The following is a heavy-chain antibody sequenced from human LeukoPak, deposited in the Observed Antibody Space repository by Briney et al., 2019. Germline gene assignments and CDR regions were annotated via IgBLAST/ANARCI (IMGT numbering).Heavy chain of an antibody. CDR3: ARGSYCGGDCYSDY. J-gene: IGHJ4*02. D-gene: IGHD2-21*02. Sequence: GGSLRLSCAASGFTVSSNYMSWVRQAPGKGLEWVSVIYSGGSTYYADSVKGRFTISRDNSKNTLYLQMNSLRAEDTAVYYCARGSYCGGDCYSDYWGQGTLVTVSS. CDR2: IYSGGST. V-gene: IGHV3-66*01. CDR1: GFTVSSNY.